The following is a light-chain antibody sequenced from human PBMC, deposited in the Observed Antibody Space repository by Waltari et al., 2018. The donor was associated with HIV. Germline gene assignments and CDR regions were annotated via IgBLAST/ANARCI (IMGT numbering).Light chain of an antibody. J-gene: IGLJ1*01. V-gene: IGLV3-21*04. CDR1: NVGSKS. Sequence: SYVLAQPPSVSVAPGKTARITCGGNNVGSKSVHWYQQKPGQAPVVVMYYYSDRPSGIPERFSGSNSGNTATLTISRVEAGDEADYYCQVWDSSSDAYVFGTGTKVTVL. CDR2: YYS. CDR3: QVWDSSSDAYV.